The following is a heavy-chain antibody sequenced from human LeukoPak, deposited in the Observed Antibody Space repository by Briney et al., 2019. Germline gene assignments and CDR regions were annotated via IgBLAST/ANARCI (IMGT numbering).Heavy chain of an antibody. Sequence: ASVKVSCKASGYTFTSYGISWVRQAPGQGLEWMGWISAYNGNTNYAQKLQGRVTMTTDTSTSTAYMELRSLRSDDTAVYYCARDDYYYDSSGYSDYWGQGTLVTVSS. V-gene: IGHV1-18*01. CDR3: ARDDYYYDSSGYSDY. CDR1: GYTFTSYG. J-gene: IGHJ4*02. D-gene: IGHD3-22*01. CDR2: ISAYNGNT.